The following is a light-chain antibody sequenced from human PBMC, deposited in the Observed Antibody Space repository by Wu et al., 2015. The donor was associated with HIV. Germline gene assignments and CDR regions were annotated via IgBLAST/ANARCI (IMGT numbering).Light chain of an antibody. V-gene: IGKV3-20*01. CDR1: QSVNSNY. Sequence: EIVLTQSPGTLSLSPGERATLSCRTSQSVNSNYLAWYQQKPGQAPRLLVYGASSRATDIPDRFSGSGSGTDFTLTISRLEPEDFAVYYCQQYETSPQTFGQGTKVEIK. CDR3: QQYETSPQT. J-gene: IGKJ2*01. CDR2: GAS.